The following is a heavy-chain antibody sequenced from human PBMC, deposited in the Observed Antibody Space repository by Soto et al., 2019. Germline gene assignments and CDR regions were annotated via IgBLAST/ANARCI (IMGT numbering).Heavy chain of an antibody. Sequence: PSETLSLTCAVYGGSFSGYYWSWIRQPPGKGLEWIGEINHSGSTNYNPSLKSRVTISVDTSKNQFSLKLSSVTAADTAVYYCARGLDMTTFGGARPLDYWGQGTLVTVSS. CDR1: GGSFSGYY. CDR2: INHSGST. D-gene: IGHD3-16*01. V-gene: IGHV4-34*01. J-gene: IGHJ4*02. CDR3: ARGLDMTTFGGARPLDY.